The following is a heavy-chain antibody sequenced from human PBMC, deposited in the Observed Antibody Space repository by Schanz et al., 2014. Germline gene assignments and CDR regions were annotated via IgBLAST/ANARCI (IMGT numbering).Heavy chain of an antibody. J-gene: IGHJ4*02. CDR1: GYTFTSYG. V-gene: IGHV1-8*01. CDR2: MNSKTGNT. D-gene: IGHD6-13*01. CDR3: ARDGEAAAGCDY. Sequence: QGQLVQSGAEVKKPGASVKVSCKASGYTFTSYGITWVRQATGQGLEWMGWMNSKTGNTGYAQRFQGRVTMTRNTSITTAYLELSSLRSGDTAVYYCARDGEAAAGCDYWGQGTLVTVSS.